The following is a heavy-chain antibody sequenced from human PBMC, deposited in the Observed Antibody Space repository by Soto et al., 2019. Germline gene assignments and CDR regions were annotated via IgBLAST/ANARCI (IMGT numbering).Heavy chain of an antibody. CDR1: GGSFGGYY. J-gene: IGHJ4*02. CDR3: ARVGLSRTRALPGS. V-gene: IGHV4-34*01. CDR2: INHSGST. Sequence: QVQLQQWGAGLLKPSETLSLTCAVYGGSFGGYYWSWIRQPPVKGLEWIGEINHSGSTNYNPSLKSRVTISVDTSKNQFSLKLSSVTAADTAVYYCARVGLSRTRALPGSWGQGTLGTVSS. D-gene: IGHD2-15*01.